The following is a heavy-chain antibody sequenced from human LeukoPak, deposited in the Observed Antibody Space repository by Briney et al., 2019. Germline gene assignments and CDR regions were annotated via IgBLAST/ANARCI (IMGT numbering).Heavy chain of an antibody. J-gene: IGHJ6*04. Sequence: SETLSLTCTVSGSSISSYYWSWIRQPPGKGLEWIGYIYYSGSTNYNPSLKSRVTISVDTSKNQFSLKLSSVTAADTAVYYCARDGAIQLERRGYYYGMDVWGKGTTVTVSS. V-gene: IGHV4-59*01. CDR3: ARDGAIQLERRGYYYGMDV. CDR1: GSSISSYY. CDR2: IYYSGST. D-gene: IGHD1-1*01.